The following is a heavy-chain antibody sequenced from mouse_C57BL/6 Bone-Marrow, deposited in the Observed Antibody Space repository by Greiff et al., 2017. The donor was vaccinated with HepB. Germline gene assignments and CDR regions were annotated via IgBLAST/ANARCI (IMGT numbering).Heavy chain of an antibody. CDR1: GYTFTSYW. CDR2: IDPNSGGT. V-gene: IGHV1-62-3*01. D-gene: IGHD1-1*01. CDR3: AIGWAIYYYGSSPYFDY. J-gene: IGHJ2*01. Sequence: VQLQQPGAELVKPGASVKLSCKASGYTFTSYWMHWVKQRPGRGLEWIGRIDPNSGGTKYNEKFKSKATLTVDKPSSTAYMQLSSLTSEDSAVYYCAIGWAIYYYGSSPYFDYWGQGTTLTVSS.